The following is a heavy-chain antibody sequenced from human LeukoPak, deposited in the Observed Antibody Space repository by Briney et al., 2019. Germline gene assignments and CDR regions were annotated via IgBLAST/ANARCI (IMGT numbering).Heavy chain of an antibody. CDR3: ANYGSGSYRFDP. D-gene: IGHD3-10*01. V-gene: IGHV4-31*03. CDR1: GGSISSGGYY. J-gene: IGHJ5*02. Sequence: TSETLSRTCTVSGGSISSGGYYWSWIRQHPGKGLEWIGYIHHSGSTYYNPSLKSRLIISLDTSKNQFSLKLNSVTAADTAVYYCANYGSGSYRFDPWGQGTLVTVSS. CDR2: IHHSGST.